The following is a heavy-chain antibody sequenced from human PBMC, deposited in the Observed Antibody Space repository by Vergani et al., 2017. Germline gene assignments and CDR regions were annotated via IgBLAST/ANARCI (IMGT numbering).Heavy chain of an antibody. J-gene: IGHJ6*02. CDR2: ISSSSSTI. CDR1: GFTFSSYS. V-gene: IGHV3-48*04. Sequence: EVQLVESGGGLVQPGGSLRLSCADSGFTFSSYSLNWVRQAPGKGLEWVSYISSSSSTIYYADSVKGRFTISRDNAKNSLYLQMNSLRAEDTALYYCAKDTYYYGSGSYGMDVWGQGTTVTVSS. CDR3: AKDTYYYGSGSYGMDV. D-gene: IGHD3-10*01.